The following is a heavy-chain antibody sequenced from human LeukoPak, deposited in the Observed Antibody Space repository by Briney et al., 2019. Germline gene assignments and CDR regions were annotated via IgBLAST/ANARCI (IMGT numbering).Heavy chain of an antibody. CDR1: GYTFTSYY. J-gene: IGHJ6*03. CDR3: ARGGNCSSTSCYAGAYYYYYMDV. CDR2: INPSGGST. V-gene: IGHV1-46*01. D-gene: IGHD2-2*01. Sequence: ASVKVSCKASGYTFTSYYMHWVRQAPGQGLEWMGIINPSGGSTSYAQKFQGRVTMTRDTSISTAYMELSRLRSDDTAVYYCARGGNCSSTSCYAGAYYYYYMDVWGKGTTVTISS.